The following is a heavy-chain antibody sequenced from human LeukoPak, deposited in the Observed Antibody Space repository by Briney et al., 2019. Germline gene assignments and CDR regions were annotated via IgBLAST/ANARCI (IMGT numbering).Heavy chain of an antibody. Sequence: SVKVSCKASGGTFSSYAISWVRQAPGQGLEWMGRIIPIFGTASYAQKFQGRVTITTDESTSTAYMELSSLRSEDTAVYYCARDISTYYYDSSGYYPTDYWGQGTLVTVSS. J-gene: IGHJ4*02. V-gene: IGHV1-69*05. CDR1: GGTFSSYA. CDR3: ARDISTYYYDSSGYYPTDY. D-gene: IGHD3-22*01. CDR2: IIPIFGTA.